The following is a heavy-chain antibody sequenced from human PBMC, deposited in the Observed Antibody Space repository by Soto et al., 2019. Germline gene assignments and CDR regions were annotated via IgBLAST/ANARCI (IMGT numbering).Heavy chain of an antibody. Sequence: GESLKISCKGSGYSFAGYWITWVRQKPGKGLEWMGRIDPSDSQTYYSPSFRGHVTISVTKSITTVFLQWSSLRASDTTMYYCARQIYDSDTGPNFQYYFDSWGQGTPVTVS. CDR3: ARQIYDSDTGPNFQYYFDS. J-gene: IGHJ4*02. V-gene: IGHV5-10-1*01. CDR2: IDPSDSQT. D-gene: IGHD3-22*01. CDR1: GYSFAGYW.